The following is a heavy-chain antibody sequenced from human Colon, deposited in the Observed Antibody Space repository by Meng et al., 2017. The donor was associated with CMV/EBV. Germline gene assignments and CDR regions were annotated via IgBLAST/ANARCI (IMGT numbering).Heavy chain of an antibody. V-gene: IGHV4-59*03. Sequence: SETLSLPCTVSGGSITDYYWNWIRPTPGKGLEWIGYTHHTGRTNYNPSLKRRATMSVDTSKNQLSLTLTFLTAADTAVYYCAGLYGTYFSSWFDAWGQGTLVTVSS. D-gene: IGHD1-1*01. CDR1: GGSITDYY. J-gene: IGHJ5*02. CDR3: AGLYGTYFSSWFDA. CDR2: THHTGRT.